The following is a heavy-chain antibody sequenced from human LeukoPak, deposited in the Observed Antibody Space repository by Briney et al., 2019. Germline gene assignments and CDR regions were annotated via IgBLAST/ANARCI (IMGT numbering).Heavy chain of an antibody. J-gene: IGHJ4*02. CDR3: ATFSGYSYGYHY. CDR1: GYTLTELS. D-gene: IGHD5-18*01. CDR2: FDPEDGET. Sequence: ASVKVSCKVSGYTLTELSMHWVRQAPGKGLEWMGGFDPEDGETIYAQKFQGRVTMTEDTSTDTAYMELSSLRSEETAVYYCATFSGYSYGYHYWGQGTLVTVSS. V-gene: IGHV1-24*01.